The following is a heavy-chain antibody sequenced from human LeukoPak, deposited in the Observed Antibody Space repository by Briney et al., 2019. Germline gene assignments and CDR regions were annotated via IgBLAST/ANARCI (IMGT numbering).Heavy chain of an antibody. D-gene: IGHD3-16*01. Sequence: PSETLSLTCTVSGGSISSSSYYWGWIRQPPGKGLEWIGSIYYSGSTYYNPSLKSRVTISVDTSKNQFSLKLSSVTAADTAVYYCASRGLGNSYYYYGMDVWGQGTTVTVSS. V-gene: IGHV4-39*01. J-gene: IGHJ6*02. CDR3: ASRGLGNSYYYYGMDV. CDR1: GGSISSSSYY. CDR2: IYYSGST.